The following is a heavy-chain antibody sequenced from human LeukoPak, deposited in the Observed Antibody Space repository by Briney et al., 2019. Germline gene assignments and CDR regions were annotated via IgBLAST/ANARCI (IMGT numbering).Heavy chain of an antibody. CDR3: ARDSLDILTGYSDY. D-gene: IGHD3-9*01. CDR2: FNTIGST. V-gene: IGHV4-4*07. Sequence: SETLSLTCIVSGGSISNYYWSWIRQPAGKGLEWIGRFNTIGSTNYNPSLKSRVTISVDKSKNQFSLKVNSVTAADTAVYYCARDSLDILTGYSDYCGQGTLVTVSS. J-gene: IGHJ4*02. CDR1: GGSISNYY.